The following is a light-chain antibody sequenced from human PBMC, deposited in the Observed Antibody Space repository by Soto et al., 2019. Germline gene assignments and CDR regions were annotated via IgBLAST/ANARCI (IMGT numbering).Light chain of an antibody. J-gene: IGLJ2*01. V-gene: IGLV2-8*01. CDR1: SSEVGGYNY. CDR3: SSYAGSNNVV. CDR2: EVS. Sequence: QSALTHPPSASGSPGQSVTISCTGTSSEVGGYNYVSWYQQHPGKAPKLMIYEVSKRPPGVPDRFSGSRSGNTASLTVSGHQAEDEADDYCSSYAGSNNVVFGGGTTLTVL.